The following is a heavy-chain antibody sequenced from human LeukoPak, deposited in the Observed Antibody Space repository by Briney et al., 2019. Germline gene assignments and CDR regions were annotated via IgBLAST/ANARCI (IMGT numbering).Heavy chain of an antibody. V-gene: IGHV4-59*01. J-gene: IGHJ4*02. CDR1: GGSISSYY. Sequence: PSETLSLTCTVSGGSISSYYWSWIRQPPGKGLEWIGYIYYSGSTNYNPSLKSRVTISVDTPKNQFSLKLSSVTAADTAVYYCASGPLDGYTTSVHWGQGTLVTVSS. D-gene: IGHD5-24*01. CDR3: ASGPLDGYTTSVH. CDR2: IYYSGST.